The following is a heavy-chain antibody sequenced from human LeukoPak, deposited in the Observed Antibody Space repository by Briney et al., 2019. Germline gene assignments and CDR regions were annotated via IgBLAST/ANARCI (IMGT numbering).Heavy chain of an antibody. D-gene: IGHD1-26*01. Sequence: SETLSLTCAVYGGSFSGYYWSWIRQPPGKGLEWIGEINHSGSTNYNPSLKSRVTISVDTSKNQFSLKLRFVTAADTAVYYCAKSGGSGLIDYWGLGTLVTVSS. J-gene: IGHJ4*02. V-gene: IGHV4-34*01. CDR2: INHSGST. CDR1: GGSFSGYY. CDR3: AKSGGSGLIDY.